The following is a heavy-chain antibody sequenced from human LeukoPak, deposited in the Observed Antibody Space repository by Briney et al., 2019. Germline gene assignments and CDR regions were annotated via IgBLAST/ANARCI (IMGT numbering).Heavy chain of an antibody. CDR3: ARDYCSSTSCRHGAFDI. CDR1: GGSFSGYY. J-gene: IGHJ3*02. CDR2: INHSGST. Sequence: SETLSLTCAVYGGSFSGYYWSWIRQPPGKGLEWIGEINHSGSTNYNPSLKSRVTILVDTSKNQFSLKLSSVTAADTAVYYCARDYCSSTSCRHGAFDIWGQGTMVTVSS. D-gene: IGHD2-2*01. V-gene: IGHV4-34*01.